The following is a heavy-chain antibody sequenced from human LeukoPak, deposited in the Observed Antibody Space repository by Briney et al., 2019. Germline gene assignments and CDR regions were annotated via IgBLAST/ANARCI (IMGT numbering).Heavy chain of an antibody. Sequence: SSETLSLTCTVSGGSISSYYWSWIRQPPGKGLEWIGYIYYSGSTNYNPSLKSRVTISVDTSKNQISLKLSPVTAADTTVYYCARAPERWYSYGSYTYYYMDVWGKGTTVTVSS. CDR1: GGSISSYY. CDR2: IYYSGST. V-gene: IGHV4-59*01. D-gene: IGHD5-18*01. CDR3: ARAPERWYSYGSYTYYYMDV. J-gene: IGHJ6*03.